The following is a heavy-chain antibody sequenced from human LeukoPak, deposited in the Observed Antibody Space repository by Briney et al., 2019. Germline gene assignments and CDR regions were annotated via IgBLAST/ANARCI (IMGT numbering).Heavy chain of an antibody. Sequence: PGGCLRLSCAASGFTSSGSAMHWGRQASGKGLGWVGRIRSKANSYATAYAASVKGRFTTSRDDSKNTAYLQMNSLKTEDTAVYYCTRWSLAAKNYYYYYMDVWGKGTTVTVSS. CDR3: TRWSLAAKNYYYYYMDV. CDR1: GFTSSGSA. J-gene: IGHJ6*03. V-gene: IGHV3-73*01. CDR2: IRSKANSYAT.